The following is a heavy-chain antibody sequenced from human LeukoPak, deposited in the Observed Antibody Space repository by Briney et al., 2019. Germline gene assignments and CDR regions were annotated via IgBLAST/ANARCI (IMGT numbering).Heavy chain of an antibody. CDR3: ARASYSYDINGWVPFDY. D-gene: IGHD3-22*01. CDR2: IYTSGST. CDR1: GNSISSGDNY. V-gene: IGHV4-61*02. J-gene: IGHJ4*02. Sequence: SETLSLTCTVSGNSISSGDNYWSWIRQPAGKGLEWIGRIYTSGSTNYNPTLKSRVTISGDTSKNQFSLRLSSVTAADTAVYYCARASYSYDINGWVPFDYWGQGTLVTVSS.